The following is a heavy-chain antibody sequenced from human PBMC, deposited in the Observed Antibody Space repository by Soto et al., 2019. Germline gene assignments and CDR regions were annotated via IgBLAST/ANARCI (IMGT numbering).Heavy chain of an antibody. CDR1: GGSITSDYSC. V-gene: IGHV4-30-4*01. CDR2: IFDSGTT. CDR3: ARGPSGDKVHD. Sequence: SETLSLTCTVSGGSITSDYSCWSWIRQPPGEGLEWIGHIFDSGTTYTNPSLRSQVAISLDTSKNHFSLTLSSVTAADTAVEDCARGPSGDKVHDWGQGSLVPVAS. J-gene: IGHJ4*02. D-gene: IGHD7-27*01.